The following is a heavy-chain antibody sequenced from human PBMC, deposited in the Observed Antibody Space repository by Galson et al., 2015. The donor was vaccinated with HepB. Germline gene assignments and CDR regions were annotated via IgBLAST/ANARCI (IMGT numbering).Heavy chain of an antibody. CDR1: GFTFSTYG. J-gene: IGHJ4*02. CDR3: AKGNNPCSGGSCHIEY. D-gene: IGHD2-15*01. CDR2: ISSDGSKK. Sequence: SLRLSCAASGFTFSTYGMHWVRQAPGKGLDWVAVISSDGSKKYYADSVKGRFTISRDNSKNTLYLQMNSLRTEDTAVYYCAKGNNPCSGGSCHIEYWGQGTLVTVSS. V-gene: IGHV3-30*18.